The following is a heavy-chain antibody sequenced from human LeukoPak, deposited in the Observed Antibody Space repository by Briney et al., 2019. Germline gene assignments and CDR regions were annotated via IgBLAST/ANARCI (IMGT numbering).Heavy chain of an antibody. CDR3: ARTTYYDLPTPDY. D-gene: IGHD3-3*01. J-gene: IGHJ4*02. CDR1: GFTFSDYG. Sequence: GGSLRLSCAASGFTFSDYGMIWVRQAPGKGLAWVSSISDNSGAIHYAESVKGRFTISRDNAKNSLYLQMNGLRAEDTAIYYCARTTYYDLPTPDYWGQGTLVTVSS. CDR2: ISDNSGAI. V-gene: IGHV3-21*01.